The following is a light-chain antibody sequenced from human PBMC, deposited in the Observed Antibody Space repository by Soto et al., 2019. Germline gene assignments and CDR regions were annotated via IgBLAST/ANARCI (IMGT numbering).Light chain of an antibody. J-gene: IGLJ1*01. Sequence: QSALTQPPSVSGSPGQSVTISCTGTSTDFVSYNRVSWYQQPPGTAPKLIIYEASNRPSGVPGRFSGSKSGNTASLTTSGLQAADEADYYCSLYTSENTYVFGTGTKLTVL. CDR1: STDFVSYNR. CDR3: SLYTSENTYV. CDR2: EAS. V-gene: IGLV2-18*01.